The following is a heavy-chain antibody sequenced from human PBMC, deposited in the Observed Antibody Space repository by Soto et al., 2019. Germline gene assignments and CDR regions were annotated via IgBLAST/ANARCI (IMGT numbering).Heavy chain of an antibody. Sequence: SETLSLTCTVSGGSISSSSYYWGWIRQPPGKGLEWIGSIYYSGSTYYNPSLKSRVTISVDTSKNQFSLKLSSVTAADTAVYYCGRKCPNGVCYDYWGQGTLVTSPQ. J-gene: IGHJ4*02. D-gene: IGHD2-8*01. CDR3: GRKCPNGVCYDY. CDR2: IYYSGST. V-gene: IGHV4-39*01. CDR1: GGSISSSSYY.